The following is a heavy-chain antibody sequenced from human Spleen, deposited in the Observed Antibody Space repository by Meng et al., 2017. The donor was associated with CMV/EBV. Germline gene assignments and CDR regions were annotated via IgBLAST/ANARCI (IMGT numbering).Heavy chain of an antibody. Sequence: SVKVSCKASGGTFSSYAISWVRQAPGQGLEWMGGIIPIFGTANYAQKFQGRVTMTTDTSTTTAYMELRSLRSDDTAVYYCARLSGRYSGAFEIWGQGTTVTVSS. J-gene: IGHJ3*02. D-gene: IGHD1-26*01. V-gene: IGHV1-69*05. CDR3: ARLSGRYSGAFEI. CDR2: IIPIFGTA. CDR1: GGTFSSYA.